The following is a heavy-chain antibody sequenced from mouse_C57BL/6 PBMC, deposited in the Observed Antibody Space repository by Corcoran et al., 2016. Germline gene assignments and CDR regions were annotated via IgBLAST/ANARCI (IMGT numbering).Heavy chain of an antibody. Sequence: EVQLQQSGPELVKPGASVKIPCKASGYTFTDYNMDWVKQSHGKSLEWIGDINPNNGGTIYNQKFKGKATLTVDKSSSTAYMELRSLTSEDTAVYYCAMPVVAEGGYAMDYWGQGTSVTVSS. CDR2: INPNNGGT. J-gene: IGHJ4*01. V-gene: IGHV1-18*01. CDR3: AMPVVAEGGYAMDY. D-gene: IGHD1-1*01. CDR1: GYTFTDYN.